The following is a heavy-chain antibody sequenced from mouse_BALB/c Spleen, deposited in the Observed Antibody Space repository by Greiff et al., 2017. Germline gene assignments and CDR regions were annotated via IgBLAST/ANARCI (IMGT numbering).Heavy chain of an antibody. V-gene: IGHV5-9-3*01. CDR2: ISSGGSYT. CDR1: GFTFSSYA. D-gene: IGHD2-3*01. CDR3: ASEWLLEGNAMDY. J-gene: IGHJ4*01. Sequence: EVKVVESGGGLVKPGGSLKLSCAASGFTFSSYAMSWVRQTPEKRLEWVATISSGGSYTYYPDSVKGRVTISRDNAKNTLYLQMSSLRSEDTAMYYCASEWLLEGNAMDYWGQGTSVTVSS.